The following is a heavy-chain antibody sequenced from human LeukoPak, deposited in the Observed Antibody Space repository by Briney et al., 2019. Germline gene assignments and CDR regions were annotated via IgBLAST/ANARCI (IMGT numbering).Heavy chain of an antibody. CDR2: LSGSGLSK. J-gene: IGHJ4*02. CDR3: AKGISPSSSWTFVY. D-gene: IGHD6-13*01. Sequence: GGSLRVSCAASGFTFSSYAMNWVHQAPGKGLQWVSALSGSGLSKYYADSVKGRFTISRDNSKNTLYLQMNSLRAEDTAIYYCAKGISPSSSWTFVYWGQGTLVTVSS. CDR1: GFTFSSYA. V-gene: IGHV3-23*01.